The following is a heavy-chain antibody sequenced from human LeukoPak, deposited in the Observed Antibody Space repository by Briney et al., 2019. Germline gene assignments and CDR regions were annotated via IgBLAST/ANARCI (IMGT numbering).Heavy chain of an antibody. D-gene: IGHD3-10*01. CDR1: GFTFSDYY. Sequence: AGGSLRLSCAASGFTFSDYYTTWIRQTPGKGLEWVSYISISGTTTFYVDSVKGRFTISRDNTKNSLYLQMNSLRAEDTAMYYCARGTMASDFWGQGTLVTVSS. CDR2: ISISGTTT. CDR3: ARGTMASDF. J-gene: IGHJ4*02. V-gene: IGHV3-11*01.